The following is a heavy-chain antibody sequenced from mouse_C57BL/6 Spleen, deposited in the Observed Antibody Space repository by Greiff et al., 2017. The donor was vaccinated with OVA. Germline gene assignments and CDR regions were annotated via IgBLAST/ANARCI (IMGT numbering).Heavy chain of an antibody. CDR1: GYTFTDYE. J-gene: IGHJ2*01. CDR3: TRDQVYFDY. Sequence: VQVVESGAELVRPGASVTLSCKASGYTFTDYEMHWVKQTPVHGLEWIGAIDPETGGTAYNQKFKGKAILTADKSSSTAYMELRSLTSEDSAVYYCTRDQVYFDYWGQGTTLTVSS. CDR2: IDPETGGT. V-gene: IGHV1-15*01.